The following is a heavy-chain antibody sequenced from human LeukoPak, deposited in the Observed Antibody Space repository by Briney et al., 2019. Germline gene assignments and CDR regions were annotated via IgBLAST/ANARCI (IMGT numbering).Heavy chain of an antibody. J-gene: IGHJ4*02. CDR1: GFTFSSYS. D-gene: IGHD2-21*01. Sequence: PGGSLRLSCAASGFTFSSYSMNWVRQAPGKGLEWVSSISSSSSYIYYADSVKGRFTISRDNAKNSLYLQMNSLRAEDTAVYYCAKDHGLFGYFDYWGQGTLVTVSS. CDR2: ISSSSSYI. CDR3: AKDHGLFGYFDY. V-gene: IGHV3-21*04.